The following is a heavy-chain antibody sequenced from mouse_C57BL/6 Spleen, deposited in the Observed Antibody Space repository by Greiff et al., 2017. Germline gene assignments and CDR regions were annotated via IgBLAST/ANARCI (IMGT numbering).Heavy chain of an antibody. J-gene: IGHJ4*01. CDR2: ISSGGSYT. CDR1: GFTFSSYG. CDR3: ARPYDYEGGYYAMDY. V-gene: IGHV5-6*01. Sequence: EVQVVESGGDLVKPGGSLKLSCAASGFTFSSYGMSWVRQTPDKRLEWVATISSGGSYTYYPDSVKGRFTISRDNAKNTLYLQMSSLKSEDTAMYYCARPYDYEGGYYAMDYWGQGTSVTVSS. D-gene: IGHD2-4*01.